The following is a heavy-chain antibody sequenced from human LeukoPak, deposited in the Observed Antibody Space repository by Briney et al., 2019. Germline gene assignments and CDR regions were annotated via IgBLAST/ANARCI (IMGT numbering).Heavy chain of an antibody. Sequence: ASVKVSCKASGYTFTDYYMHWVRQAPGQGLEWVGWINPNSGRTNYAQKFQDRVTMTRDTPNNTSYMDLSSLTSDDTAVYYCAREFRTTTWSYDAFDLWGQGTMVTVSS. CDR3: AREFRTTTWSYDAFDL. D-gene: IGHD1/OR15-1a*01. J-gene: IGHJ3*01. V-gene: IGHV1-2*02. CDR2: INPNSGRT. CDR1: GYTFTDYY.